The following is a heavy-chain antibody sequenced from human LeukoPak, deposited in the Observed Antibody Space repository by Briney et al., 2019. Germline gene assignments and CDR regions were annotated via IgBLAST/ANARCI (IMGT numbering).Heavy chain of an antibody. CDR3: ARYQYYYDSSGYYPDY. V-gene: IGHV3-23*01. CDR1: GFTFSSYA. J-gene: IGHJ4*02. CDR2: ISGSGGST. D-gene: IGHD3-22*01. Sequence: GGSLRLSCAASGFTFSSYAMSWVRQAPGKGLEWVSAISGSGGSTYYADSVKGRFTISRDNAKNSLYLQMNSLRAEDTAVYYCARYQYYYDSSGYYPDYWGQGTLVTVSS.